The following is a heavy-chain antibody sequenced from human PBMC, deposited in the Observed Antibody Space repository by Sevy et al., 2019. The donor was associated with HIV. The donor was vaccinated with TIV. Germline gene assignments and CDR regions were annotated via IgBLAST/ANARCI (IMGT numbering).Heavy chain of an antibody. CDR1: GFTFGDYA. CDR3: TRALATADTPEYYFDY. V-gene: IGHV3-49*03. CDR2: IRRNSHEPYGGAA. J-gene: IGHJ4*02. D-gene: IGHD5-12*01. Sequence: GGSLRLSCTSSGFTFGDYAMSWFRQAPGKGLEWVAFIRRNSHEPYGGAAEYAASVKGRFTISRDDSKSIAYLQMNSMKTEDTAVYYCTRALATADTPEYYFDYWGQGILVTVSS.